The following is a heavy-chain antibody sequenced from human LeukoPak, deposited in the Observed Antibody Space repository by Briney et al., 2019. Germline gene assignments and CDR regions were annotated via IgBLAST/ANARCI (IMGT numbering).Heavy chain of an antibody. CDR1: GGTFSSYA. CDR2: IIPTLGIA. J-gene: IGHJ4*02. Sequence: SVKVSCKASGGTFSSYAISWVRQAPGQGLEWMGRIIPTLGIANYAQKFQGRVTITADKSTSTAYMELRSLRSDDTAVYYCARAPGYGDYGASCCWGQGTLVTVSS. V-gene: IGHV1-69*04. CDR3: ARAPGYGDYGASCC. D-gene: IGHD4-17*01.